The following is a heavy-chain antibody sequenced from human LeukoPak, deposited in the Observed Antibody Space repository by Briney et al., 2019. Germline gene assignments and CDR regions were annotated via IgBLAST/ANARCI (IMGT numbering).Heavy chain of an antibody. CDR2: IYYSGST. CDR1: GGSISSSSYY. CDR3: ARHDPTASTAQSWFDP. D-gene: IGHD1-1*01. V-gene: IGHV4-39*01. J-gene: IGHJ5*02. Sequence: SETLSLTCTVFGGSISSSSYYWGWIRQPPGKGLEWIGSIYYSGSTYYNPSLKSRVTISVDTSRNQFSLKLSSVTAADTAVYYCARHDPTASTAQSWFDPWGQGTLVTVSS.